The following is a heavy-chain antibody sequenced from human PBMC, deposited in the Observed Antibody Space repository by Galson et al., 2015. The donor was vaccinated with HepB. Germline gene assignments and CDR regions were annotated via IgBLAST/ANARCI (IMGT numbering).Heavy chain of an antibody. J-gene: IGHJ2*01. CDR3: ARGAGIVGYWYFDL. CDR2: ISSSGSYI. CDR1: GFTLKRYS. V-gene: IGHV3-21*01. Sequence: SLRLSCAAPGFTLKRYSMNWVRQAPGKGLEWVSSISSSGSYIYYADSVKGRFTISRDNAKNSLYLQMNSLRAEDTAVYYCARGAGIVGYWYFDLWGRGTLVTVSS. D-gene: IGHD1-1*01.